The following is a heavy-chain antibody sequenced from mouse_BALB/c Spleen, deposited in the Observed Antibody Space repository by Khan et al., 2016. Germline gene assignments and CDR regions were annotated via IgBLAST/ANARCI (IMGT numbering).Heavy chain of an antibody. CDR2: ISYSGST. CDR1: GYSITSDYA. V-gene: IGHV3-2*02. CDR3: ARRIYYYGSSDYYAMDY. Sequence: VQLKESGPGLVKPSQSLSLTCTVTGYSITSDYAWNWIRQFPGNKLEWMGYISYSGSTSYNPSLKSRISITRDTSKNQFFLQLNSVTTEDTATYYCARRIYYYGSSDYYAMDYWGQGTSVTVSS. J-gene: IGHJ4*01. D-gene: IGHD1-1*01.